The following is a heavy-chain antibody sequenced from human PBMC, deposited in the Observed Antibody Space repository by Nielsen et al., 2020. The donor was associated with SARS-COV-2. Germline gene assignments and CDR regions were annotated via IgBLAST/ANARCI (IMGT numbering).Heavy chain of an antibody. J-gene: IGHJ5*02. Sequence: SETLSLTCTVSGGSISSGDYYWSWIRQPPGKGLEWIGYIYYSGSTYYNPSLKSRVTISVDTSKNQFSLKLSSVTAADTAVYYCATTSPGGWFDPWGQGTLVTVSS. D-gene: IGHD1-14*01. V-gene: IGHV4-30-4*01. CDR3: ATTSPGGWFDP. CDR2: IYYSGST. CDR1: GGSISSGDYY.